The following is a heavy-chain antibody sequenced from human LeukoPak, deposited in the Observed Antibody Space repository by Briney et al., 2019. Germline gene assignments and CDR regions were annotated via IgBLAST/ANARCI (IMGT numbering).Heavy chain of an antibody. V-gene: IGHV3-23*01. CDR1: GFTFSSYA. CDR2: ISGSGGST. D-gene: IGHD2-2*01. J-gene: IGHJ4*02. Sequence: PGGSLRLSCAASGFTFSSYAMSWVRQAPGKGLEWVSAISGSGGSTYYADSAKARYTISRDNSKNTLYLQMNSLRAEDTAVYYCAKIPKGGYFDSWGQGTLVTVSS. CDR3: AKIPKGGYFDS.